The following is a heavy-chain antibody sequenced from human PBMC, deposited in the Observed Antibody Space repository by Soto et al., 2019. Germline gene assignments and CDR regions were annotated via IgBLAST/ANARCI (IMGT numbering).Heavy chain of an antibody. CDR1: GFTFSSYS. D-gene: IGHD2-15*01. J-gene: IGHJ2*01. V-gene: IGHV3-21*01. Sequence: GGSLRLSCAASGFTFSSYSMNWVRQAPGKGLEWVSSISSSSSYIYYADSVKGRFTISRDNAKNSLYLQMNSLRAEDTAVYYCARDKISVVAATPHWYFDLWGRGTLVTVSS. CDR2: ISSSSSYI. CDR3: ARDKISVVAATPHWYFDL.